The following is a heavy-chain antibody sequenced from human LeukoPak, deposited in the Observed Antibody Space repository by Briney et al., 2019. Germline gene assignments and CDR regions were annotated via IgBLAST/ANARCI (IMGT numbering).Heavy chain of an antibody. V-gene: IGHV4-30-4*02. CDR2: IYYSGST. CDR1: GGSISSGGYY. Sequence: SETLSLTCIVSGGSISSGGYYWSWIRQPPGKGLEWIGYIYYSGSTYYNPSLKSRVTISVDTSKNQFSLKLSSVTAADTAVYYCARGLGATSPVDYWGQGTLVTVSS. CDR3: ARGLGATSPVDY. J-gene: IGHJ4*02. D-gene: IGHD1-26*01.